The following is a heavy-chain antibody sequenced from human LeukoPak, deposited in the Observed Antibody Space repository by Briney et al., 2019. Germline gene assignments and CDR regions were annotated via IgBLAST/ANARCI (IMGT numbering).Heavy chain of an antibody. Sequence: QSGGSLRLSCAASGFTVSSNYMSWVRQAPGKGLEWVSVIYSGGSTYYADSVKGRFTISRDNSKNTLYLQMNSLRAEDTAVYYCASPGPHDDILTGINYWGQGTLVTVSS. CDR3: ASPGPHDDILTGINY. CDR1: GFTVSSNY. D-gene: IGHD3-9*01. J-gene: IGHJ4*02. CDR2: IYSGGST. V-gene: IGHV3-53*01.